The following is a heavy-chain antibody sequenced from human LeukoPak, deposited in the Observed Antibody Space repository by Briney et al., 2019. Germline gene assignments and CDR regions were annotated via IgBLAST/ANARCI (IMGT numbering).Heavy chain of an antibody. V-gene: IGHV3-9*01. CDR3: ARGADYDSSPNYFDY. Sequence: GGSLRLSCAASGFTFDDYAMHWVRQAPGKGLEWVSGISWNSGSIGYADSVKGRFTISRDNAKNSLYLQMNSLRAEDTALYYCARGADYDSSPNYFDYWGQGTLATVSS. J-gene: IGHJ4*02. CDR2: ISWNSGSI. CDR1: GFTFDDYA. D-gene: IGHD3-22*01.